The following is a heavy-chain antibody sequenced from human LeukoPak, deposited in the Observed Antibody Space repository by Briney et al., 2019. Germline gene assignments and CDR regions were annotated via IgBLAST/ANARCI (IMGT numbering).Heavy chain of an antibody. CDR2: INPNSGGT. V-gene: IGHV1-2*02. CDR3: ARARTTGKTWYFDY. J-gene: IGHJ4*02. Sequence: ASVKVSCKASGYTFTNYAMNWVRQAPGQGLEWMGWINPNSGGTNYAQKFQGRVTMTRDTSISTAYMELSRLRSDDTAVYYCARARTTGKTWYFDYWGQGTLVTVSS. D-gene: IGHD1-1*01. CDR1: GYTFTNYA.